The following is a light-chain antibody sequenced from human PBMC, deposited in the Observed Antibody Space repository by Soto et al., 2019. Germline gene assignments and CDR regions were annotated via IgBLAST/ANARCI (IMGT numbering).Light chain of an antibody. CDR1: QDIGTW. V-gene: IGKV1-5*03. CDR3: QQYHIYSWT. J-gene: IGKJ1*01. CDR2: RAS. Sequence: DVHMTLSPSTLSASVGNRVTIVCRASQDIGTWLAWYQQKQEKAPKVLIYRASHLESGVPSRFSASGYGTEFYLTINSLQADDFATYYCQQYHIYSWTFGQGTKVDIK.